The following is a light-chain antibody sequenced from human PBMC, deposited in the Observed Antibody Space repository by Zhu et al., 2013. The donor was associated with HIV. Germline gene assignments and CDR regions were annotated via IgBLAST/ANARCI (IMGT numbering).Light chain of an antibody. CDR1: QSISSW. J-gene: IGKJ1*01. CDR3: QQYNSYWGT. Sequence: DIQMTQSPSTVSASVGDRVTITCRASQSISSWLAWYQQKPGKAPNLLIYDASSLESGVPSRFSGSGSGTEFTLTISSLQPDDFATYYCQQYNSYWGTFGQGTKVEIK. CDR2: DAS. V-gene: IGKV1-5*01.